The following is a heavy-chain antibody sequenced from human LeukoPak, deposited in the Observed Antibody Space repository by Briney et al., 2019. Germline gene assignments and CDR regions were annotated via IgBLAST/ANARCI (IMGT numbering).Heavy chain of an antibody. V-gene: IGHV3-21*01. CDR1: GFTFSSYS. CDR2: ISSSSSYI. J-gene: IGHJ3*02. D-gene: IGHD6-19*01. Sequence: GGSLRLSCAASGFTFSSYSMNWVRQAPGKGLEWVSSISSSSSYIYYAGSVKGRFTISRDNAKNSLYLQMNSLRAEDTAVYYCARDHSSGWSDAFDIWGQGTMVTVSS. CDR3: ARDHSSGWSDAFDI.